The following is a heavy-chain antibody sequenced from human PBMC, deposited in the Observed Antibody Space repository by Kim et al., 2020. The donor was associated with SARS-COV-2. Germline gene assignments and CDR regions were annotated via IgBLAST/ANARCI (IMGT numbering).Heavy chain of an antibody. CDR1: GGSISSGGYY. Sequence: SETLSLTCTVSGGSISSGGYYWSWIRQHPGKGLEWIGYIYYSGSTYYNPSLKSRVTISVDTSKNQFSLKLSSVTAADTAVYYCARAVSGWLNTIFGVVIQPDDYYYGMDVWGQGTTVTVSS. V-gene: IGHV4-31*03. D-gene: IGHD3-3*01. J-gene: IGHJ6*02. CDR2: IYYSGST. CDR3: ARAVSGWLNTIFGVVIQPDDYYYGMDV.